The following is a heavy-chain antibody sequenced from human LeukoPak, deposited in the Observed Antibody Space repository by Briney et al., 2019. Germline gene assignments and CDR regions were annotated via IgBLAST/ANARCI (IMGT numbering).Heavy chain of an antibody. CDR1: GYTFTSYG. D-gene: IGHD2-2*01. CDR2: ISAYNGNT. J-gene: IGHJ4*02. CDR3: AREGYCSSTSCYRVY. V-gene: IGHV1-18*01. Sequence: ASVKVSCKASGYTFTSYGISWVRQAPGQGLEWMEWISAYNGNTNYAQKLQGRVTMTTDTSTSTAYMELRSLRSDGTAVYYCAREGYCSSTSCYRVYWGQGTLVTVSS.